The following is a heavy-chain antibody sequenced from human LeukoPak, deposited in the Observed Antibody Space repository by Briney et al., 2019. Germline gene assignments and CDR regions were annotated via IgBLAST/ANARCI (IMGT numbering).Heavy chain of an antibody. Sequence: PSETLSLTCTVSGSSISGDYWSWIRQSPGKGLEWIAYIHYSGSTSYNPSLKSRVTTSVDTSKNEFSLKLTSVNAADTAVYYCARFVPVAGTFDYWGQGTLVTVSS. D-gene: IGHD6-19*01. CDR3: ARFVPVAGTFDY. J-gene: IGHJ4*02. CDR2: IHYSGST. V-gene: IGHV4-59*01. CDR1: GSSISGDY.